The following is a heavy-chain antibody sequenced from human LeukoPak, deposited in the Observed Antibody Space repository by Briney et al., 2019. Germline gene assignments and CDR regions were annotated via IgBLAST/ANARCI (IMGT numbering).Heavy chain of an antibody. CDR3: AKDLHLTSYYYGSGPSMDV. D-gene: IGHD3-10*01. CDR2: ISGSGGST. Sequence: GGSLRLSCAASGFTFSSYAMSWVRQAPGKGLEWVSAISGSGGSTYYADSVKGRFTISRDNSKNTLYLQMNSLRAEDTAVYYCAKDLHLTSYYYGSGPSMDVWGKGTTVTISS. V-gene: IGHV3-23*01. CDR1: GFTFSSYA. J-gene: IGHJ6*03.